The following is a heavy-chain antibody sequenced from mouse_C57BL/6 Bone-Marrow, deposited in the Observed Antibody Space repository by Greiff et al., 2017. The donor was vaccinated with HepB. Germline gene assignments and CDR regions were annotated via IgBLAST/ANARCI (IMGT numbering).Heavy chain of an antibody. J-gene: IGHJ2*01. CDR3: ARENYGSRRYFDY. V-gene: IGHV1-81*01. Sequence: LQESGAELARPGASVKLSCKASGYTFTSYGISWVKQRTGQGLEWIGDINPNNGGTSYNQKFKGKATLTVDKSSSTAYMELRSLTSEDSAVYYCARENYGSRRYFDYWGQGTTLTVSS. CDR1: GYTFTSYG. D-gene: IGHD1-1*01. CDR2: INPNNGGT.